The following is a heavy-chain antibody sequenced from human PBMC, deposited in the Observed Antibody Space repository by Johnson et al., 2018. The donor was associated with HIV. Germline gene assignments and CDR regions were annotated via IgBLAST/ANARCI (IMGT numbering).Heavy chain of an antibody. D-gene: IGHD7-27*01. J-gene: IGHJ3*01. CDR2: IYSGGST. CDR1: GFTVSSNY. V-gene: IGHV3-66*01. CDR3: TTSWRITGVPST. Sequence: VLLVESGGGLVQPGGSLRLSCAASGFTVSSNYMSWVRQAPGKGLEWVSVIYSGGSTYYADSVKGRFTISRDNSKNTLYLQMNSLRAEDTAVYYCTTSWRITGVPSTWGQGTMVTVSS.